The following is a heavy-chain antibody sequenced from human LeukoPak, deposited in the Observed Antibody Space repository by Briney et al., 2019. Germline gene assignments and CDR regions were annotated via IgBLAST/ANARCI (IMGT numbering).Heavy chain of an antibody. J-gene: IGHJ4*01. CDR1: GYTFTIYG. CDR3: ARDRRITMVRGVTMFDY. D-gene: IGHD3-10*01. V-gene: IGHV1-18*01. CDR2: ISAYNGNT. Sequence: ASVKVSCKASGYTFTIYGISWVRQAPGQGLEWMGWISAYNGNTNYAQKLQGRVTMTTDTSTSTAYMELRSLRSDDTAVYYCARDRRITMVRGVTMFDYWGHGTLVTVSS.